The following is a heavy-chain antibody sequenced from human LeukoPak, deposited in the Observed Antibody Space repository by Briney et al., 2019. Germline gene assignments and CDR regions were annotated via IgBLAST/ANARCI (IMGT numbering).Heavy chain of an antibody. D-gene: IGHD2-2*01. CDR3: ARGGGGYCSSTSCYGHAFDI. Sequence: GGSLRLSCAASGFTFSSYSMNWVRQAPGKGLEWVANIKQDGSEKYYVDSVKGRFTISRDNAKNSLYLQMNSLRAEDTAVYYCARGGGGYCSSTSCYGHAFDIWGQGTMVTVSS. V-gene: IGHV3-7*01. CDR2: IKQDGSEK. CDR1: GFTFSSYS. J-gene: IGHJ3*02.